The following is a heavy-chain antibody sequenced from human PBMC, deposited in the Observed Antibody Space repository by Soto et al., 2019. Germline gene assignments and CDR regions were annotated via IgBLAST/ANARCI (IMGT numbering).Heavy chain of an antibody. CDR2: TYYRSKWYN. V-gene: IGHV6-1*01. D-gene: IGHD2-2*01. CDR1: GDSVSSNSAA. CDR3: ARVPGYCSSTSCYYYYYYGMDV. Sequence: SQTLSLTCAISGDSVSSNSAAWNWIRQSPSRGLEWLGRTYYRSKWYNDYAVSVKSRITINPDTSKNQFSLQLNSATPEDTAVYYCARVPGYCSSTSCYYYYYYGMDVWGQGTTVTVSS. J-gene: IGHJ6*02.